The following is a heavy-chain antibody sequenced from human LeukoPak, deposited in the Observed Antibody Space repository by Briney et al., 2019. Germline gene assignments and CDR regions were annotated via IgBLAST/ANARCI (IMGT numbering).Heavy chain of an antibody. CDR2: ITPIIDSA. J-gene: IGHJ5*02. CDR1: GGTLNSHT. V-gene: IGHV1-69*08. D-gene: IGHD1-26*01. Sequence: SVKVSCKASGGTLNSHTFSWVRQAPGQGLEWMGRITPIIDSAKYAQNFQDRVSITADKSTSTVYMELSSLRSKDTAVYFCARVNLRGSQYNWFDPWGQGTLVTVSS. CDR3: ARVNLRGSQYNWFDP.